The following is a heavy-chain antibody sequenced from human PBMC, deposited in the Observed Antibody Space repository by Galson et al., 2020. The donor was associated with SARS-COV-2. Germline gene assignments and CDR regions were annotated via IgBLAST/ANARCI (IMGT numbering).Heavy chain of an antibody. Sequence: GESLKISCAASGFTFSSYAMSWVRQAPGKGLEWVSAISGSGGSTYYADSVKGRFTISRDNSKNTLYLQMNSLRAEDTAVYYCAKDYSEKYYDYVWGSYRAPFWDYWGQGTLVTVSS. J-gene: IGHJ4*02. CDR3: AKDYSEKYYDYVWGSYRAPFWDY. CDR2: ISGSGGST. V-gene: IGHV3-23*01. CDR1: GFTFSSYA. D-gene: IGHD3-16*02.